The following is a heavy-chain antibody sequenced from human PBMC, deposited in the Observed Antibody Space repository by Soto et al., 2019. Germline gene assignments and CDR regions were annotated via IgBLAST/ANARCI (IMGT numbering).Heavy chain of an antibody. Sequence: QITLKESGPTLVKPTQTLTLTCTFSGFSLTSPAVGVNWIRQPPGKAPEWLALIYWDDDNQFSPSLRSRLTTTKDTTNNQVILTTTNMDPVDTSTYYCAHGSGWLSDYLGQGTQFTVSS. CDR2: IYWDDDN. J-gene: IGHJ4*02. CDR1: GFSLTSPAVG. D-gene: IGHD6-19*01. CDR3: AHGSGWLSDY. V-gene: IGHV2-5*02.